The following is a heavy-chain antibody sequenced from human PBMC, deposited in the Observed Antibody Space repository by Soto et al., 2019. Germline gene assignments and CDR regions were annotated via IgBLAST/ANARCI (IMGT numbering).Heavy chain of an antibody. J-gene: IGHJ4*02. CDR2: ISYDGSNK. D-gene: IGHD3-3*01. V-gene: IGHV3-30*03. CDR3: ARGTVGAPDAYYNFWSGYVAQSVDY. CDR1: GFTFSSYG. Sequence: QVQLVESGGGVVQPGRSLRLSCAASGFTFSSYGMHWVRQAPGKGLEWVAVISYDGSNKYYADSVKGRFTISRDNSKNPPYPQMNSLRAEDTGVYYCARGTVGAPDAYYNFWSGYVAQSVDYWGQGTLVTVSS.